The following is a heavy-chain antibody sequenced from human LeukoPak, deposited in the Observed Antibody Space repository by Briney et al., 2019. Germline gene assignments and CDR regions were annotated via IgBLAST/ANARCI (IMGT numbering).Heavy chain of an antibody. Sequence: GGSLSLSCAVSGFTFSSYAMSWVRQAPGKGLEWVSAISGSGVSTYYADSVKGRFTISRDNSNNILSLQMNSLRPDDTVVYYCAKVIPSDNYPLEFWGQGTLVTVSS. CDR2: ISGSGVST. CDR3: AKVIPSDNYPLEF. V-gene: IGHV3-23*01. D-gene: IGHD5-24*01. CDR1: GFTFSSYA. J-gene: IGHJ4*02.